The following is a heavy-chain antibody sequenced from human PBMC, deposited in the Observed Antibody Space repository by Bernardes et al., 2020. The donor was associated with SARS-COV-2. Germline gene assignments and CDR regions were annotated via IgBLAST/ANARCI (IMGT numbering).Heavy chain of an antibody. V-gene: IGHV4-39*07. CDR3: ARDATLYYGDLPYFDY. CDR2: IYYSGST. D-gene: IGHD4-17*01. J-gene: IGHJ4*02. Sequence: ETLSLTCTVSGGSISSSSYYWGWIRQPPGKGLEWIGSIYYSGSTYYNPSLKSRVTISVDTSKNQFSLKLSSVTAADTAVYYCARDATLYYGDLPYFDYWGQGTLVTVSS. CDR1: GGSISSSSYY.